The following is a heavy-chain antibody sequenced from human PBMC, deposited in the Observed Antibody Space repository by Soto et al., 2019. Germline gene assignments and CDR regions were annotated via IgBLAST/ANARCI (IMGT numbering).Heavy chain of an antibody. CDR1: GGSFSGYY. J-gene: IGHJ6*02. CDR2: INHSGST. V-gene: IGHV4-34*01. D-gene: IGHD3-10*01. CDR3: ARGRRITMVRGVIPHYYYGMDV. Sequence: PSETLSLTCAVYGGSFSGYYWSWIRQPPGKGLEWIGEINHSGSTNYNPSLKSRVTISVDTSKNQFSLKLSSVTAADTAVYYCARGRRITMVRGVIPHYYYGMDVWGQGTTVTVSS.